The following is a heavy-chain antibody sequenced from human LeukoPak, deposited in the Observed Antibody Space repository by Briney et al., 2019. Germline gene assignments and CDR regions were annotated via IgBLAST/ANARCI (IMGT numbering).Heavy chain of an antibody. CDR1: GFTVSSNY. CDR3: ARDQGSGWYYFDY. D-gene: IGHD6-19*01. Sequence: GGSLRLSCAASGFTVSSNYMNWVRQAPGKGLEWVSVIYSGGSTYYADSVKGRFTISRDNSKNTLYLQMNSLRAEDTAVYYCARDQGSGWYYFDYWGQRTLVTVSS. J-gene: IGHJ4*02. CDR2: IYSGGST. V-gene: IGHV3-66*01.